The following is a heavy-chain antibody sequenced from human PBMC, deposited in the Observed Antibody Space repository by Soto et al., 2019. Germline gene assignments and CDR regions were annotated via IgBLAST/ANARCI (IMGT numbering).Heavy chain of an antibody. CDR2: IYYSGNT. V-gene: IGHV4-30-4*01. CDR3: ARDRVVVVPFFFDY. CDR1: GGSISSGDYY. Sequence: QVQLQESGPGLVKPSQTLSLTCTVSGGSISSGDYYWSWIRQTPGKGLEWIGNIYYSGNTNYNPSLXXXLXXSLDTSKNQFSLKLSSVTAADTAVYYCARDRVVVVPFFFDYWGQGTLVTVSS. J-gene: IGHJ4*02. D-gene: IGHD2-15*01.